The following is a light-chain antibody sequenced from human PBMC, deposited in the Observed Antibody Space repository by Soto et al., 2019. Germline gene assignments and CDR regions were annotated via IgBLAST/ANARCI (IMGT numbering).Light chain of an antibody. CDR1: QSVNIY. V-gene: IGKV3D-15*01. Sequence: EIVMTQSPATLSVSPGERATLSCRASQSVNIYLAWYQQKPGKAPRLLIFGASSRATGIPSRFSGSGSGTEFYLTISSLQSEDFAVYFCQQYDDWLPLTFGGGTKVEIK. CDR3: QQYDDWLPLT. J-gene: IGKJ4*01. CDR2: GAS.